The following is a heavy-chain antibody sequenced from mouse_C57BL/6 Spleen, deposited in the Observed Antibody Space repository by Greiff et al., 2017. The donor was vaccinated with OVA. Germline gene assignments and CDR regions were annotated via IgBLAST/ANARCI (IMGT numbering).Heavy chain of an antibody. J-gene: IGHJ4*01. Sequence: DVHLVESGGGLVKPGGSLKLSCAASGFTFSDYGMHWVRQAPEKGLEWVAYISSGSSTIYYADTVKGRFTISRDNAKNTLFLQMTSLRSEDTAMYYCARATYYDYDGYAMDYWGQGTSVTVSS. CDR2: ISSGSSTI. V-gene: IGHV5-17*01. D-gene: IGHD2-4*01. CDR3: ARATYYDYDGYAMDY. CDR1: GFTFSDYG.